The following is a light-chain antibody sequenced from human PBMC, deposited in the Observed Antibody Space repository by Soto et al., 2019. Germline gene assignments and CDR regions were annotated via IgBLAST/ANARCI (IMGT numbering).Light chain of an antibody. J-gene: IGLJ1*01. V-gene: IGLV2-14*01. CDR2: DVS. CDR3: SSYTSSSTPHV. Sequence: QSVLTQPASVSGSPGQSITIACTGTSSDVGGYNYVSWYQQHPGKAPKLMIYDVSNRPSGVSNRFSGSKSGNTASLTISGLQAEDEADYYCSSYTSSSTPHVFGTGTKLTVL. CDR1: SSDVGGYNY.